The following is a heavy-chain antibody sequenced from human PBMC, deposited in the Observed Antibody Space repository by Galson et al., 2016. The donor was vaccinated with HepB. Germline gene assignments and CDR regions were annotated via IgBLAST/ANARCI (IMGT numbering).Heavy chain of an antibody. V-gene: IGHV4-59*08. CDR2: IYYSGTT. D-gene: IGHD2/OR15-2a*01. CDR3: ARLPFYGTGSENWFDP. Sequence: SETLSLTCSVSGGSITAYYWTWIRQSPGKGLEWIGYIYYSGTTNYNPSLKNRVTISIDTSKNQFSLNLSSVTAADTAVYYCARLPFYGTGSENWFDPWGQGTMVPVSS. J-gene: IGHJ5*02. CDR1: GGSITAYY.